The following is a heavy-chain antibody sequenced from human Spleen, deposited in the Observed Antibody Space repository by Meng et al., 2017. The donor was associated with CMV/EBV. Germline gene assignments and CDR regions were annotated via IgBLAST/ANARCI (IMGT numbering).Heavy chain of an antibody. Sequence: QVQLQESGPGLVKSSGTLSLTCPVSGRAISSSNFWTWVRQVPGKGLEWIGEIYHSGSTNYTPSLKSRVTISVDKFKNQFSLKLGSVTAADTAVYYCARIERRRILKYCGSDCSTTDYWGQGTLVTVSS. CDR3: ARIERRRILKYCGSDCSTTDY. CDR2: IYHSGST. CDR1: GRAISSSNF. V-gene: IGHV4-4*02. D-gene: IGHD2-21*02. J-gene: IGHJ4*02.